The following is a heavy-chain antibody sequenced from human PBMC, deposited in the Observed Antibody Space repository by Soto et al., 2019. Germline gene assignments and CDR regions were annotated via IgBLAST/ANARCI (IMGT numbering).Heavy chain of an antibody. CDR1: GGTFIRDI. J-gene: IGHJ4*02. D-gene: IGHD1-7*01. Sequence: QVQLVQSGAEVKKPGSSVKVSCRASGGTFIRDIVTWVRQAPGQGLEWMGGITPIFSTPNYAQKFRGRVTITADKTTNTSYMDMSSLTSEGTAVYDCASDGGSRNYNAADFDFWGQGTLVTVSS. CDR2: ITPIFSTP. CDR3: ASDGGSRNYNAADFDF. V-gene: IGHV1-69*06.